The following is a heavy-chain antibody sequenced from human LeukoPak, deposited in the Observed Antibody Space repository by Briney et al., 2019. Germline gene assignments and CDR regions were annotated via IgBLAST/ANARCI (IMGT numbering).Heavy chain of an antibody. D-gene: IGHD3-22*01. V-gene: IGHV3-23*01. CDR2: ISGSGGST. CDR3: AKTRVVSGYSYYFDY. CDR1: GFTFSSYA. J-gene: IGHJ4*02. Sequence: GGSLRLSCAASGFTFSSYAMSWVRQAPGKGLEWVPAISGSGGSTYYADSVKGRFTIPRDNSKNTLYLQMNSLRAEDTAVYYCAKTRVVSGYSYYFDYWGQGTLVTVSS.